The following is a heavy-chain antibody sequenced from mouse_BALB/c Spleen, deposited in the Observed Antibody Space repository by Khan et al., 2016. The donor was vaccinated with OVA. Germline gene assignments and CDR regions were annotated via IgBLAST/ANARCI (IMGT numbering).Heavy chain of an antibody. V-gene: IGHV5-6-5*01. CDR2: ISSGDST. J-gene: IGHJ3*01. CDR3: ARDYWFAY. CDR1: GFTFSNYA. Sequence: EVELVESGGGLVKPGGSLKLSCAASGFTFSNYAMSWVRQSPEKRLEWVASISSGDSTYYPDSVQGRFTISRDNARKILYLQMSSLRSEDTAMYYCARDYWFAYWGQGTLVTVSA.